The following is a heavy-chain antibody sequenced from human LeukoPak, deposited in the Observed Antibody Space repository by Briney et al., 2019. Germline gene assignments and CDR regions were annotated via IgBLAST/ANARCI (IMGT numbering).Heavy chain of an antibody. Sequence: GASVKVSCKASGYTFIDYYMYWVRQAPGQGLEWMGWINPNSGGTNYAQKFQGRVTVTRDTSINTAYMELSRLRSDDTAVYYCAKTRYDILTGYLDYWGQGTLVTVSS. J-gene: IGHJ4*02. V-gene: IGHV1-2*02. CDR2: INPNSGGT. D-gene: IGHD3-9*01. CDR1: GYTFIDYY. CDR3: AKTRYDILTGYLDY.